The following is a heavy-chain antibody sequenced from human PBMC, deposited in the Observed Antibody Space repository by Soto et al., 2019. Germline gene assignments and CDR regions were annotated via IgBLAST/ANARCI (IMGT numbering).Heavy chain of an antibody. J-gene: IGHJ4*02. D-gene: IGHD2-21*02. CDR2: VFSSVSA. V-gene: IGHV4-4*07. CDR3: TRDGMTTGDT. Sequence: HSQTMSLTGIVCAVSVTSYTLSWVRQPANKGLEWIGRVFSSVSATYSPSLKSRVRISMDTPENRISLKLDSVTAADAGVYYCTRDGMTTGDTWGPGTLVNVCS. CDR1: AVSVTSYT.